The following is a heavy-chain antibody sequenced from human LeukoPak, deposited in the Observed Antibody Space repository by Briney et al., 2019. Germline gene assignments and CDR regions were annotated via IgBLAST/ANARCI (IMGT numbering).Heavy chain of an antibody. CDR3: ARQTGAGMFILP. V-gene: IGHV4-39*01. Sequence: PSETLSLTCTVSGDSISSSSSYWGWIRQPPGKGLEWIGSIYYSGSNYYNTSLKSRVTISGDTSKNQSPLKLTSGTAADTAVYFCARQTGAGMFILPGGQGTLVTVSS. CDR1: GDSISSSSSY. D-gene: IGHD3-3*01. CDR2: IYYSGSN. J-gene: IGHJ4*02.